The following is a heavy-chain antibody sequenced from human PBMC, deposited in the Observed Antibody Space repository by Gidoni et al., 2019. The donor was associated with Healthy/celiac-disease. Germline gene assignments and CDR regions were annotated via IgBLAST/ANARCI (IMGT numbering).Heavy chain of an antibody. CDR3: ARTSYGPRNYYYGMDV. D-gene: IGHD5-18*01. CDR1: GYNFTSYY. CDR2: INPSGGST. V-gene: IGHV1-46*01. J-gene: IGHJ6*02. Sequence: QVQLVQSGAEVKKPGASVKVSCKASGYNFTSYYMHWVRQAPGQGLEWMGIINPSGGSTSYAQKFQGRVTMTRDTSTSTVYMELSSLRSEDTAVYYCARTSYGPRNYYYGMDVWGQGTTVTVSS.